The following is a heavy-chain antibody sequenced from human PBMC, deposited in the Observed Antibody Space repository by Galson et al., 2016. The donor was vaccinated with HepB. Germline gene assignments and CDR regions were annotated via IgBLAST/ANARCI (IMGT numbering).Heavy chain of an antibody. CDR1: GYTFTNYD. CDR2: ISGYNGNT. CDR3: ARQWSESYYTAWLVDY. J-gene: IGHJ4*02. Sequence: QSGAEVKKPGASVKVSCKASGYTFTNYDISWVRQAPGQGLEWMGWISGYNGNTNYAQKLQGRVTMTTDTSTNTAYMELRSLRSDDTAVYYCARQWSESYYTAWLVDYWGQGTLVTVSS. D-gene: IGHD1-26*01. V-gene: IGHV1-18*04.